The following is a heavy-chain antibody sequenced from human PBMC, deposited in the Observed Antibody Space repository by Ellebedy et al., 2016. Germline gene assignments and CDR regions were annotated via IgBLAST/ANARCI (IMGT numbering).Heavy chain of an antibody. CDR3: ASTGAYYYYGMDV. V-gene: IGHV4-39*07. CDR2: IYYSGST. Sequence: GSLRLXXTVSGGSISSSSYYWGWIRQPPGKGLEWIGSIYYSGSTYYNPSLKSRVTISVDTSKNQFSLKLSSVTAADTAVYYCASTGAYYYYGMDVWGQGTTVTVSS. D-gene: IGHD3-10*01. CDR1: GGSISSSSYY. J-gene: IGHJ6*02.